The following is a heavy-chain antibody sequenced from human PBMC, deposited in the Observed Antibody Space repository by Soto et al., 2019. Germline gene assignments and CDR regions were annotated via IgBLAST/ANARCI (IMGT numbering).Heavy chain of an antibody. Sequence: SETLSLTCSIYSGSFSGYYWSWIRQPPGKGLEWIGEISQSGNTNYSPSLKSRVSISIDTSRKQFSLNLASVSAADTAVYYCARAPKVSGSSQTRPDFWGQGTLVTVS. J-gene: IGHJ4*02. V-gene: IGHV4-34*01. CDR2: ISQSGNT. CDR3: ARAPKVSGSSQTRPDF. CDR1: SGSFSGYY. D-gene: IGHD6-6*01.